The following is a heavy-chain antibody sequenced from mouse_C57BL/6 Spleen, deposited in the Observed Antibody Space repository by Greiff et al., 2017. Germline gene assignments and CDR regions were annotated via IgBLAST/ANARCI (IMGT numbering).Heavy chain of an antibody. J-gene: IGHJ3*01. CDR1: GFTFKDYY. CDR2: IDPEDGDT. CDR3: TRLYYYHLAY. V-gene: IGHV14-1*01. Sequence: VHVKQSGAELVRPGASVKLSCTASGFTFKDYYMHWVKQRPEQGLEWIGRIDPEDGDTEYAPKFQGKATMTADTTSNTAYLQLSSLTSEDTAVYYCTRLYYYHLAYWGQGTLVTVSA. D-gene: IGHD2-4*01.